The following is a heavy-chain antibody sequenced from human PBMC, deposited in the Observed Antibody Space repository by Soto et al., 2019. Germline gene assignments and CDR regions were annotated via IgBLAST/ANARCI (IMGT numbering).Heavy chain of an antibody. Sequence: QVQLVESGGGVVQPGRSLRLSCAASGFTFSSYGMHWVRQAPGKGLEWVAVIWYDGSNKYYADSVKGRFTISRDNSKNTLYLQMNSLRAEDTAVYYCARAGGYYDFWCGYSYYFDYWGQGTLVTVSS. CDR1: GFTFSSYG. D-gene: IGHD3-3*01. V-gene: IGHV3-33*01. CDR2: IWYDGSNK. CDR3: ARAGGYYDFWCGYSYYFDY. J-gene: IGHJ4*02.